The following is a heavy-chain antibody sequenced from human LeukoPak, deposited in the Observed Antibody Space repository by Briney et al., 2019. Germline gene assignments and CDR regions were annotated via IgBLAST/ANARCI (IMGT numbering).Heavy chain of an antibody. Sequence: SETLSLTCAVYGGSFSGYYWSWIRQPPGKGLEWIGEINHSGSTNYNPSLKRRVTISIDTSKNQFSLKLSSVTAADTAVYYCARERREQLLPPYTRSLTYFDYWGQGTLVTVSS. CDR3: ARERREQLLPPYTRSLTYFDY. J-gene: IGHJ4*02. CDR1: GGSFSGYY. CDR2: INHSGST. D-gene: IGHD2-15*01. V-gene: IGHV4-34*01.